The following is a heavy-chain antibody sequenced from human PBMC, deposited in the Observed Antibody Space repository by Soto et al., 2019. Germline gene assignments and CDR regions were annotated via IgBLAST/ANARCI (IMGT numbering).Heavy chain of an antibody. V-gene: IGHV4-59*08. CDR2: IYYSGST. Sequence: SETLSLTCTVSGGSISSYYWSWIWQPPGKGLEWIGYIYYSGSTNYNPSLKSRVTISVDTSKNQFSLKLSSVTAADTAVYYCARHDYDFWSGYYYYYMDVWGKGTTVTVSS. CDR1: GGSISSYY. J-gene: IGHJ6*03. D-gene: IGHD3-3*01. CDR3: ARHDYDFWSGYYYYYMDV.